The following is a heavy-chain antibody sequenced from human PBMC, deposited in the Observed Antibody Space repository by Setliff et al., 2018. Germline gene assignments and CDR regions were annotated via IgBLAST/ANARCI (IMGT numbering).Heavy chain of an antibody. D-gene: IGHD3-16*01. CDR2: IYHSGNI. Sequence: SETLSLTCNVSGGSISSRTYYWSWIRQLPGKGLEWIGYIYHSGNIYYNPSLKSRISISVDTSKNQFSLNLTSVTDADTAVYYCAKDPRRGNTYVFDVWGQGTMVTVSS. V-gene: IGHV4-31*03. CDR1: GGSISSRTYY. J-gene: IGHJ3*01. CDR3: AKDPRRGNTYVFDV.